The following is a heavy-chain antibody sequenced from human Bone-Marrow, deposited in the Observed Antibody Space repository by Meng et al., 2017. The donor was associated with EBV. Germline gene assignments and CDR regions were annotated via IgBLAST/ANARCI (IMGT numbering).Heavy chain of an antibody. CDR1: GVSVNSGTYH. Sequence: VRPSESGPGVGKPSETLSLPCVVSGVSVNSGTYHWRWIRQSPGKGLEWIGYIYDTGTTIYNPSLNSRVTILLETSKNQFSLRLHSVTTADTAVYYCAKSRSSTPGIVDDWGQGTLVTVSS. CDR2: IYDTGTT. CDR3: AKSRSSTPGIVDD. D-gene: IGHD3-10*01. J-gene: IGHJ4*02. V-gene: IGHV4-61*01.